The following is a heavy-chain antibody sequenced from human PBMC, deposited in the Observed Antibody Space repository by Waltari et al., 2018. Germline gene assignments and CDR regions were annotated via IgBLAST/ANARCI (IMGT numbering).Heavy chain of an antibody. J-gene: IGHJ4*02. D-gene: IGHD3-10*01. CDR3: ALAPYYYGSGSPGY. CDR1: GFTFSSYG. Sequence: QVQLVESGGGVVQPGGSLRLSCAASGFTFSSYGMHWVRQAPGKGLEWVAFIRYEGSNKYYSDSVKGRFTISRDNSKNTLYLQMNSLRAEDTAVYYCALAPYYYGSGSPGYWGQGTLVTVSS. CDR2: IRYEGSNK. V-gene: IGHV3-30*02.